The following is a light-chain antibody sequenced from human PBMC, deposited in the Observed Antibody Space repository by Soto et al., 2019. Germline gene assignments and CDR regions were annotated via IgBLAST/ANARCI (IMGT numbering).Light chain of an antibody. CDR1: QSVSSY. J-gene: IGKJ4*01. V-gene: IGKV3-11*01. CDR3: QQRSNWPPLT. Sequence: EIVLTQSPATLSVSPGERATLSCRASQSVSSYLAWYQQKPGQAPRLLIYDASNRATGIPARFSGGGSGTEFTIPIISLEPYDFAVYYCQQRSNWPPLTFGGGTKVEIK. CDR2: DAS.